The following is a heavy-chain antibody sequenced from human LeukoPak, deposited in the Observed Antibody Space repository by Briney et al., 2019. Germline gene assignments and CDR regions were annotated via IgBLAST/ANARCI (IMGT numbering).Heavy chain of an antibody. J-gene: IGHJ4*02. D-gene: IGHD6-13*01. CDR1: GYTFTGYY. V-gene: IGHV1-2*02. CDR2: INPNSGGT. Sequence: ASVKVSCKASGYTFTGYYMHWVRQAPGQGLEWMGWINPNSGGTNYAQKFQGRVTTTRDTSISTAYMELSRLRSDDTAVYYCASGGRHSSSWYPVNYWGQGTLVTVSS. CDR3: ASGGRHSSSWYPVNY.